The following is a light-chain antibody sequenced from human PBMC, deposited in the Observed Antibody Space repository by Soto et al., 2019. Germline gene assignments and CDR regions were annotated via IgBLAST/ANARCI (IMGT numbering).Light chain of an antibody. Sequence: EIVMTQSPANLSVSPGERATLSCRASQSVSSNLAWYQQKPGQVPSLLIHGATTRATGIPARFSGSGSGTEFTLTIGRLQSEDFAVYYCQQYNNWQWTFGQGTKVDI. J-gene: IGKJ1*01. CDR1: QSVSSN. CDR3: QQYNNWQWT. CDR2: GAT. V-gene: IGKV3-15*01.